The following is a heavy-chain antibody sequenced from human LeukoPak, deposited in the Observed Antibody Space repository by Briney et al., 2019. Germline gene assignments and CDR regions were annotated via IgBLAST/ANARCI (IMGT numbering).Heavy chain of an antibody. D-gene: IGHD3-10*01. CDR3: ARGRNYYGYYYYYMDV. CDR1: GGTFSSYA. J-gene: IGHJ6*03. Sequence: SVKVSCKASGGTFSSYAISWVRQAPGQGLEWMGGIIPIFGTANYAQKFQGRVTITADESTSTAYMELSSLRSEDTAVYYCARGRNYYGYYYYYMDVWGKGTTVTISS. V-gene: IGHV1-69*13. CDR2: IIPIFGTA.